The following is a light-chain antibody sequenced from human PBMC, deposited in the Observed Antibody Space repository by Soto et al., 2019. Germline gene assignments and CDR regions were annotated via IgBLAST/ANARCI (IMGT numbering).Light chain of an antibody. CDR2: YAS. CDR1: PGISNY. V-gene: IGKV1-9*01. CDR3: QQLNTNPIT. J-gene: IGKJ5*01. Sequence: DIQLTQSPSFLSASVGDRVTITCRASPGISNYLGCYQQRPGKAPKLLIYYASTLQSGVPSRFRGGGSGTEFTLTITTLQPEDFATYYCQQLNTNPITFGQGTRLEIK.